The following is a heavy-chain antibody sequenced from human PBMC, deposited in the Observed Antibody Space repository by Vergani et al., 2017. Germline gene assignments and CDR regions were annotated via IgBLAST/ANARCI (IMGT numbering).Heavy chain of an antibody. CDR3: VKDIAASGNYWYFDL. J-gene: IGHJ2*01. CDR2: INWNSDSI. D-gene: IGHD6-13*01. V-gene: IGHV3-9*01. Sequence: QLQESGSGLVKPSQTLSLTCTVSGGSISSYYWSWIRQPPGKGLEWVSGINWNSDSIAYADSVKGRFTISRDNAKNSLYLQMNSLRAEDTALYYCVKDIAASGNYWYFDLWGRGTLVTVSS. CDR1: GGSISSYY.